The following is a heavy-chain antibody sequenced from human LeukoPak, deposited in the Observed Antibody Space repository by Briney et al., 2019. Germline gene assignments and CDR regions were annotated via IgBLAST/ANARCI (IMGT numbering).Heavy chain of an antibody. CDR3: AKDYARLVIPDY. CDR1: GFTFSSYG. V-gene: IGHV3-30*18. Sequence: GGSLRLSCAASGFTFSSYGMHWVRQAQGKGLEWVAVISYDGSNKYYADSVKGRFTISRDNSKNTLYLQMNSLRAEDTAVYYCAKDYARLVIPDYWGQGTLVTVSS. J-gene: IGHJ4*02. CDR2: ISYDGSNK. D-gene: IGHD3-9*01.